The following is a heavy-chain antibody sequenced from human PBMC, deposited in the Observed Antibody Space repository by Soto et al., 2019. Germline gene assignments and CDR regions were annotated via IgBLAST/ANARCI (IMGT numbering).Heavy chain of an antibody. Sequence: ASVNVSCKASGYTFTSYGISWVRQAPGQGLEWMGWISAYNGNTKYAQKLQGRVTMTTDTSTSTAYMELSSLRAEDTAVYYCVKDFSGSFLYYFDYWGQGTLVTV. J-gene: IGHJ4*02. D-gene: IGHD1-26*01. V-gene: IGHV1-18*01. CDR3: VKDFSGSFLYYFDY. CDR2: ISAYNGNT. CDR1: GYTFTSYG.